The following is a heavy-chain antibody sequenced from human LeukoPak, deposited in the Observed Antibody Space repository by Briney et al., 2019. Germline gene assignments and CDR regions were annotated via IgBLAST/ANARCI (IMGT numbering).Heavy chain of an antibody. CDR2: IKQDGSEK. V-gene: IGHV3-7*01. Sequence: GGSLRLSCAASGFTFSSYWMSWVRQAPGKGLEWVANIKQDGSEKYYVASVKGRFTISRDNAKNSLYLQMNSLGAEDTAVYYCARAPDVMLVTNRGPTRQYYFDYWGQGALVTVSS. CDR3: ARAPDVMLVTNRGPTRQYYFDY. D-gene: IGHD2-21*02. J-gene: IGHJ4*02. CDR1: GFTFSSYW.